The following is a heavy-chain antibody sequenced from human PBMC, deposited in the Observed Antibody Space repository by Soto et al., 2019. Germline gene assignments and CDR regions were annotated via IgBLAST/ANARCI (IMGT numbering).Heavy chain of an antibody. CDR3: ARGVTMVRGVIILYYYYGMDV. CDR1: GGTFSSYA. CDR2: IIPIFGTA. J-gene: IGHJ6*02. Sequence: QVQLVQSGAEVKKPGSSVKVSCQASGGTFSSYAISWVRQAPGQGLEWMGGIIPIFGTANYPQKFQGRVKITADKSTSTAYMELSSLRSEDTVVYYCARGVTMVRGVIILYYYYGMDVWGQGTTVTVSS. D-gene: IGHD3-10*01. V-gene: IGHV1-69*06.